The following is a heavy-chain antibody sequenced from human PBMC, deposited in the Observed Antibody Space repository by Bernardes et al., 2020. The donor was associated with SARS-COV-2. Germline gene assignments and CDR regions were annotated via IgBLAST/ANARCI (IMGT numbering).Heavy chain of an antibody. V-gene: IGHV3-66*02. CDR1: GFTVSSNY. CDR3: ARETLASSWRNDAFDI. Sequence: GGSLRLSCAASGFTVSSNYMSWVRQAPGKGLEWVSVIYSGGSTYYADSVKGRFTISRDNSKNTLYLQMNSLRAEDTAVYYCARETLASSWRNDAFDIWGQGTMVTVSS. J-gene: IGHJ3*02. CDR2: IYSGGST. D-gene: IGHD6-6*01.